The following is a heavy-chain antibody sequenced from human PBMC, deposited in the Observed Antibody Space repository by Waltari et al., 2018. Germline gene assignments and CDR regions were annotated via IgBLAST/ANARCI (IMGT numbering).Heavy chain of an antibody. CDR2: IYYSGST. Sequence: QLQLQESGPGLVKPSETLSLTCTVSGGSISSSSYYWGWIRQPPGKGLEWSGSIYYSGSTYYNPALKSRVTISVDTSKNQFSLKLSSVTAADTAVYDCARAWGIAAAGSFDYWGQGTLVTVSS. CDR1: GGSISSSSYY. V-gene: IGHV4-39*07. J-gene: IGHJ4*02. D-gene: IGHD6-13*01. CDR3: ARAWGIAAAGSFDY.